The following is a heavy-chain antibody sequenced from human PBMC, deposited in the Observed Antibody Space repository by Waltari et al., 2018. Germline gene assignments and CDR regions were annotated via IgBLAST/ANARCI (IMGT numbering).Heavy chain of an antibody. Sequence: GQLVESGGGLAQPGGSLRLSCTASGFIFAKSCMSWVRQVPGKVLARVANMCQGGSQTYYDESVKWRFAMSRDIAQKSVFLQLGRVSAEDAALYYCARGRVDGRERTTWWFDPGGQGTLV. CDR1: GFIFAKSC. D-gene: IGHD1-1*01. CDR3: ARGRVDGRERTTWWFDP. CDR2: MCQGGSQT. V-gene: IGHV3-7*03. J-gene: IGHJ5*02.